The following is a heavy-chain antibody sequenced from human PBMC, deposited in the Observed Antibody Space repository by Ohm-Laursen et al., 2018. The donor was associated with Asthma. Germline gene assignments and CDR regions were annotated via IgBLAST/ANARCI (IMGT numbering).Heavy chain of an antibody. CDR3: AKDFPQDIITIFGVVINRPVRIGFDY. Sequence: SLRLSCAASGFTFSDYYMSWIRQAPGKGLKWVSYISSSGSTIYYADSVKGRFTISRDNAKNSLYLQMNSLRAEDTAVYYCAKDFPQDIITIFGVVINRPVRIGFDYWGQGTLVTVSS. CDR1: GFTFSDYY. J-gene: IGHJ4*02. V-gene: IGHV3-11*01. CDR2: ISSSGSTI. D-gene: IGHD3-3*01.